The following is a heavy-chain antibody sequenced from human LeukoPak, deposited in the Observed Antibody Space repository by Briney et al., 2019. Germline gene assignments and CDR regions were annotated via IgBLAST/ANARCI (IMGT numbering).Heavy chain of an antibody. CDR1: GGSISSGGYS. Sequence: SQTLSLTCAVSGGSISSGGYSWSWSRQPPGKGLEWSGYIYHSGSTYYNPSLKSRVTISVDRSKNQFSLKLSSVTAADTAVYYCARARGYDIFPEAAWFDPWGQGTLVTVSS. V-gene: IGHV4-30-2*01. D-gene: IGHD3-9*01. CDR3: ARARGYDIFPEAAWFDP. CDR2: IYHSGST. J-gene: IGHJ5*02.